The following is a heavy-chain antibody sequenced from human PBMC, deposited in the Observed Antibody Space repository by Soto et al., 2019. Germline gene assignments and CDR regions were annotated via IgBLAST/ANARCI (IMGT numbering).Heavy chain of an antibody. CDR1: GSTFTGYY. Sequence: GXSVKVSCTSSGSTFTGYYMHLVRQAPGQGLECMGWINPNSGGTNYSQKFQGRVTMTRDTSISTAYMELSRLRSDDTAVYYCARGRYYDSSGYPPQAQPVGYWGQGTLVTVPS. D-gene: IGHD3-22*01. J-gene: IGHJ4*02. V-gene: IGHV1-2*02. CDR3: ARGRYYDSSGYPPQAQPVGY. CDR2: INPNSGGT.